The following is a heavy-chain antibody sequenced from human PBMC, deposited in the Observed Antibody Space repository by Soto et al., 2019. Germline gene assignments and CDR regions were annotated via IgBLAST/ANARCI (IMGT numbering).Heavy chain of an antibody. V-gene: IGHV1-46*01. Sequence: QVQLVQSGAEVKKPGASVKVSCKASGYIFTSYYIHWVRQAPGQGLEWMGMINASGVGTAYAQKFQDRVTVTTDTSTSTVYMQLSSLRSEDTAVYYCARECSGSEHWGQGTRVTVSS. CDR1: GYIFTSYY. J-gene: IGHJ4*02. CDR3: ARECSGSEH. D-gene: IGHD2-15*01. CDR2: INASGVGT.